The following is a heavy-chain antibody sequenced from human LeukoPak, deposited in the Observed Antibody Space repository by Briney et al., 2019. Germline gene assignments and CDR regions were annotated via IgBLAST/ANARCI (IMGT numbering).Heavy chain of an antibody. Sequence: SETLSLTCTVSGGSISSGGYYWSWTRQHPGKGLEWIGYIYYSGSTYYNPSLKGRVTISVDTSKNQFSLKLSSVTAADTAVYYCARVDSSGYDYYFDYWGQGTLVTVSS. D-gene: IGHD3-22*01. CDR3: ARVDSSGYDYYFDY. CDR2: IYYSGST. J-gene: IGHJ4*02. V-gene: IGHV4-31*03. CDR1: GGSISSGGYY.